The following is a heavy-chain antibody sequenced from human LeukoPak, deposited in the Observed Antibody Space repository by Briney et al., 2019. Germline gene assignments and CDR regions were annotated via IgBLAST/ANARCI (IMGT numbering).Heavy chain of an antibody. Sequence: SETLSLTCTVSGGSISSSSYQWGWLRQPPGRGLEWIGNIYFGGNTYYGPSLRYRVTVSVDTSRNQFSLQLTSVTAADTAVYYCARLRRTTVTTYNYHHYMDVWGKGTTVTVSS. CDR1: GGSISSSSYQ. CDR3: ARLRRTTVTTYNYHHYMDV. CDR2: IYFGGNT. J-gene: IGHJ6*03. V-gene: IGHV4-39*01. D-gene: IGHD4-11*01.